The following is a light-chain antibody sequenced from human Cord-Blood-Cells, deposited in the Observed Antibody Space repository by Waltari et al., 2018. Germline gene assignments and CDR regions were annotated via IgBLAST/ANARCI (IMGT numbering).Light chain of an antibody. CDR1: SHDTGGYHY. CDR3: CSYAGSYTLV. CDR2: DVS. Sequence: QSSLTQPRSLSGSPGPSVTIPCTGTSHDTGGYHYAAWYQQHPGQAPKLKIYDVSKRPSGVPDRFSGSKSGNTASLTISGLQAEDEADYYCCSYAGSYTLVFGGGTKLTVL. J-gene: IGLJ3*02. V-gene: IGLV2-11*01.